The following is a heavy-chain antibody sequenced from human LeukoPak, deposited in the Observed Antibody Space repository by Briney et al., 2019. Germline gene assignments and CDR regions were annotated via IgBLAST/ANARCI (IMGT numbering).Heavy chain of an antibody. D-gene: IGHD2-15*01. CDR3: AKDRQGYCSGGSCYPDY. Sequence: GGSLRLSCAASGFTFSSYGMSWVRQAPGKGLEWVSAISGSGGSTYYADSVKGRFTISRDNSKNTLYLQMNSLRAEDTAVYYCAKDRQGYCSGGSCYPDYWGQGTLVTVSS. V-gene: IGHV3-23*01. CDR2: ISGSGGST. J-gene: IGHJ4*02. CDR1: GFTFSSYG.